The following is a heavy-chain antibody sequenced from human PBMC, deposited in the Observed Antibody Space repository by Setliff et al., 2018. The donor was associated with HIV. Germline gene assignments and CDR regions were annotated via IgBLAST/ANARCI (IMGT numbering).Heavy chain of an antibody. Sequence: PSETLSLTCTVSGYSINSSHFWGWIRQPPGKGLEWVGSIYHSGNTHYNPSLKSRVTISVDTSKNQFSLKLSSVTAADTAVYYCARDKTYCNYSRCSRAGWYFDLWGRGTLGTVSS. D-gene: IGHD2-2*01. J-gene: IGHJ2*01. CDR3: ARDKTYCNYSRCSRAGWYFDL. V-gene: IGHV4-38-2*02. CDR1: GYSINSSHF. CDR2: IYHSGNT.